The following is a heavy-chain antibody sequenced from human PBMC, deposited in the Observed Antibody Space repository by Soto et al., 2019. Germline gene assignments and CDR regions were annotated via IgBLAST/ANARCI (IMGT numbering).Heavy chain of an antibody. V-gene: IGHV1-69*01. J-gene: IGHJ4*02. CDR2: IIPIFGTA. D-gene: IGHD2-2*01. CDR3: ARELGDVVVPAAISGFDY. CDR1: GGTFSSYA. Sequence: QVQLVQSGAEVKKPGSSVKVSCKASGGTFSSYAISWVRQAPGQGLEWMGGIIPIFGTANYAQKFQGRVTITADESTSTAYMELSSLRSEDTAVYYCARELGDVVVPAAISGFDYCGQGTLVTVSS.